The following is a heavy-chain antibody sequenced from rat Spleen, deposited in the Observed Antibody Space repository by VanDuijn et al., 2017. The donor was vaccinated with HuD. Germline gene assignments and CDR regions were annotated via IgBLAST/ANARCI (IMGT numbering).Heavy chain of an antibody. V-gene: IGHV5-25*01. J-gene: IGHJ3*01. Sequence: EVQLVESGGGLVQPGGSMKLSCAASGFTFSYYYMAWVRQAPTKGLEWVASIGPGGDNTYYRDSVRGRFTISRDNAKSTLYLQMDSLRSEDTVTYLGGGGRAAIGDWVAYWGHGTLVTVSS. CDR2: IGPGGDNT. CDR1: GFTFSYYY. CDR3: GGGRAAIGDWVAY. D-gene: IGHD1-2*01.